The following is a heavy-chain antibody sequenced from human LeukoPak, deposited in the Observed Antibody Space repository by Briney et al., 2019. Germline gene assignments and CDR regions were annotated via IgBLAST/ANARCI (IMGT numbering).Heavy chain of an antibody. D-gene: IGHD2-15*01. CDR1: GGSFSGYY. V-gene: IGHV4-34*01. CDR3: ARGLMVVAIDY. J-gene: IGHJ4*02. Sequence: SETLSLTCAVYGGSFSGYYWSWIRQPPGKGLAWIGEINHSGSTNYNPSLKSRVTISVDTSKNQFSLKLSSVTAADTAVYYCARGLMVVAIDYWGQGTLVTVSS. CDR2: INHSGST.